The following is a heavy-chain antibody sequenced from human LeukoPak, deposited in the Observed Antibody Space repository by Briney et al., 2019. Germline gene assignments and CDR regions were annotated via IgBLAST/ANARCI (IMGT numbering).Heavy chain of an antibody. CDR3: ARGDGYKADY. J-gene: IGHJ4*02. V-gene: IGHV4-59*01. CDR1: AGSISSYY. CDR2: IYYSGST. D-gene: IGHD5-24*01. Sequence: PSETVSLTCTGTAGSISSYYWSWIRQPPGKELEWIGYIYYSGSTNYNPSLKSRVTISVDTSKNQFSLKLSSVTAADTAVYFCARGDGYKADYWGQGTLVIVSS.